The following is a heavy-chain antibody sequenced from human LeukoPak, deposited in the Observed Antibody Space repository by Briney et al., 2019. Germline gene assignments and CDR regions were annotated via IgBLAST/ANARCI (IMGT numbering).Heavy chain of an antibody. D-gene: IGHD3-22*01. CDR2: INHSGST. CDR3: ASSYYDSSGYDS. J-gene: IGHJ4*02. Sequence: SETLSLTCAVYGGSFSGYYWSWIRQPPGKGLEWIGEINHSGSTNYNPSLRSRVTISVDMSKNQFSLMLRSVTAADTAMFYCASSYYDSSGYDSWGQGTLVTVSS. CDR1: GGSFSGYY. V-gene: IGHV4-34*01.